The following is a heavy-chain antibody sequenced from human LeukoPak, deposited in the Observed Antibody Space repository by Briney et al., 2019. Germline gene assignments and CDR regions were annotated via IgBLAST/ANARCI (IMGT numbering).Heavy chain of an antibody. CDR3: ARGIVATIFRDWFDP. V-gene: IGHV4-34*01. J-gene: IGHJ5*02. D-gene: IGHD5-12*01. CDR1: GGSFSGYY. CDR2: INHSGST. Sequence: SETLSLTCAVYGGSFSGYYWSWIRQPPGKGLEWIGEINHSGSTNYNPSLKSRVTISVDTSKNQFSLKLSSVTAADTAVYYCARGIVATIFRDWFDPWGLGTLVTVSS.